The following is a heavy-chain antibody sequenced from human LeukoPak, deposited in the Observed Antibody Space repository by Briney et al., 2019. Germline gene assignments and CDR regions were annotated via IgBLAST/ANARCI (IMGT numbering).Heavy chain of an antibody. CDR1: GGSFSGYY. V-gene: IGHV4-34*01. CDR3: VRAKRLGLSGYYFDY. D-gene: IGHD7-27*01. Sequence: PSETLSLTCAVYGGSFSGYYWSWVRQPPGKGLEWIGEINHSGSTNYNPSLKSRVTISVDTSKNQFSLKLSSVTAADTAVYYCVRAKRLGLSGYYFDYWGQGTLVTVSS. CDR2: INHSGST. J-gene: IGHJ4*02.